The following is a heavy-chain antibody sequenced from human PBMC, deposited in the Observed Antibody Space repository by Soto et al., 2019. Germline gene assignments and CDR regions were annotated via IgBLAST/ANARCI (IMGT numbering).Heavy chain of an antibody. V-gene: IGHV1-69*02. CDR2: ILPMLDIT. D-gene: IGHD6-13*01. Sequence: QVQLVQSGAEVKKPGSSVKVSCKASGGTFSTYTIIWVRQAPGQGLEWMGRILPMLDITNSAQRFQGRVTITADKSTRTAYLEVSSLRSEDKAVYSCTLASWSAETFDIWGRGTMVTVSS. J-gene: IGHJ3*02. CDR1: GGTFSTYT. CDR3: TLASWSAETFDI.